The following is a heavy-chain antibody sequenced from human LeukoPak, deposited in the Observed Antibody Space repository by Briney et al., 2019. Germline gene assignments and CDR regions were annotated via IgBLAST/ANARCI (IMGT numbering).Heavy chain of an antibody. CDR2: INHSGST. Sequence: SETLSLTCAVYGGSFSGYYWSWIRQPPGKGLEWIGEINHSGSTNYNPSLKSRVTISVDTSKNQFSLKLSSVTAADTAVYYCASMPGRQPNGYYYYGMDVWGQGTTVTVSS. CDR3: ASMPGRQPNGYYYYGMDV. D-gene: IGHD2-2*01. CDR1: GGSFSGYY. J-gene: IGHJ6*02. V-gene: IGHV4-34*01.